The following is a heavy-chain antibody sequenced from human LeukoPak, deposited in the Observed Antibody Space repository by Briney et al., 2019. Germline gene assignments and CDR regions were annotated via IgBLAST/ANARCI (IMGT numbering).Heavy chain of an antibody. CDR2: ISYDGSNK. J-gene: IGHJ3*02. Sequence: PGGSLRLSCAASGFTFSSYAMHWVRQAPGKGLEGGAVISYDGSNKYYADSVKGRFTISRDNSKNTLYLQMNSLRAEDTAVYFCARDLLMVYADDAFDIWGQGTMVTVSS. CDR3: ARDLLMVYADDAFDI. CDR1: GFTFSSYA. V-gene: IGHV3-30-3*01. D-gene: IGHD2-8*01.